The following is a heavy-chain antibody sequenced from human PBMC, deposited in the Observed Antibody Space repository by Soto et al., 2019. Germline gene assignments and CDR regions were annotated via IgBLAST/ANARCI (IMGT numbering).Heavy chain of an antibody. Sequence: QVQLQESGPGLVKPSQTLSLTCTVSGGSISSGDYYWSWIRQPPGKGLEWIVYISYSGSTLYHPSLKSRLTISVDTSQNQFSLKLSSVTAADTAVYYCARERPDGARLDPWGQGTLVTVSS. CDR2: ISYSGST. D-gene: IGHD6-6*01. J-gene: IGHJ5*02. V-gene: IGHV4-30-4*01. CDR1: GGSISSGDYY. CDR3: ARERPDGARLDP.